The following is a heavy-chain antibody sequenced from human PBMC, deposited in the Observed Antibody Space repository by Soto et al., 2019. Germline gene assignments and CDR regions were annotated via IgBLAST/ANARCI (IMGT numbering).Heavy chain of an antibody. V-gene: IGHV3-30-3*01. J-gene: IGHJ4*02. CDR1: GFTFSSYA. Sequence: QVQLVESGGGVVQPGRSLRLSCAASGFTFSSYAMHWVRQAPGKGLEWVAVISYDGSNKYYADSVKGRFTISRDNSKNTLYLQMNSLRAEDTALYYCARETWIQLWFHFDYWGQGTLVTVSS. CDR2: ISYDGSNK. CDR3: ARETWIQLWFHFDY. D-gene: IGHD5-18*01.